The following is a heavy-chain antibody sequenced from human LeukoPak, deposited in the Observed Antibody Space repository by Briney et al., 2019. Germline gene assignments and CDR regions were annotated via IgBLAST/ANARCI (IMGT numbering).Heavy chain of an antibody. CDR3: ARHWNRGSRDY. V-gene: IGHV4-39*01. CDR2: IYSSGST. CDR1: GGSISSSSYY. Sequence: KPSETLSLTCTVAGGSISSSSYYWGWIRQPPGKGLEWIGSIYSSGSTYYNPSPQSRVTISVDTSKNQFSLKLSSVTAADTAVYYCARHWNRGSRDYWGQGTLVTVSS. J-gene: IGHJ4*02. D-gene: IGHD1-26*01.